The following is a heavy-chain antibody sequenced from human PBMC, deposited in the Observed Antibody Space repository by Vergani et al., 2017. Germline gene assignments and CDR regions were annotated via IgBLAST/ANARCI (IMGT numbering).Heavy chain of an antibody. D-gene: IGHD6-13*01. CDR1: GFTVSSNY. CDR2: IYSGGST. Sequence: EVQLVESGGGLVQPGGSLRLSCAASGFTVSSNYMSWVRQAPGKGLEWVSVIYSGGSTYYADSVKGRFTISRHNSKNTLYLQMNSLRAEDTAVYYCTTVGTGRQQPHDYWGQGTLVTVSS. CDR3: TTVGTGRQQPHDY. J-gene: IGHJ4*02. V-gene: IGHV3-53*04.